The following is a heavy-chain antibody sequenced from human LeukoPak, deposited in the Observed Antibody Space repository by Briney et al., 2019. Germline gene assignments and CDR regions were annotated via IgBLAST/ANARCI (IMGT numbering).Heavy chain of an antibody. Sequence: ASVKVSFKASGYTFTNYGISWVRQAPGQGLEWMGWISGYNGYTHYAHNLQGRVTMTTDTSTSTAYMELRSLRSDDTAVYYCARDEARYSSGYYPNWFDPWGQGTLVTVSS. CDR3: ARDEARYSSGYYPNWFDP. CDR1: GYTFTNYG. J-gene: IGHJ5*02. D-gene: IGHD3-22*01. CDR2: ISGYNGYT. V-gene: IGHV1-18*01.